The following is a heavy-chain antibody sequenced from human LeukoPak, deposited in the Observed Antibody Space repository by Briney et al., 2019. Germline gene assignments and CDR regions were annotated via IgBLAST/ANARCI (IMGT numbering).Heavy chain of an antibody. J-gene: IGHJ5*02. Sequence: ASVKVSCKASGGTFSSYAISWVRQAPGQGLEWMGIINPSGGSTSYAQKFQGRVTMTRDTSTSTVYMELSSLRSEGTAVYYCARDGYCSSTSCPRRASWFDPWGQGTLVTVSS. V-gene: IGHV1-46*01. D-gene: IGHD2-2*01. CDR1: GGTFSSYA. CDR2: INPSGGST. CDR3: ARDGYCSSTSCPRRASWFDP.